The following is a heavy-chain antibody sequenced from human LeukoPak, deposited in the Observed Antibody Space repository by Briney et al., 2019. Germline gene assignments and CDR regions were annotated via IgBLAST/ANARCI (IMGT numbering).Heavy chain of an antibody. D-gene: IGHD3-10*01. CDR3: RIAVSGDFDY. CDR1: GFTFTGYG. J-gene: IGHJ4*02. V-gene: IGHV3-23*01. CDR2: ISYSGRST. Sequence: GGSLRLSCAASGFTFTGYGMSWVRQAPGKGLEWLSTISYSGRSTYYADSVKGRFTISRDNAKNTLYLQMNSLRVEDTAVYYCRIAVSGDFDYWGQGTLVTVSS.